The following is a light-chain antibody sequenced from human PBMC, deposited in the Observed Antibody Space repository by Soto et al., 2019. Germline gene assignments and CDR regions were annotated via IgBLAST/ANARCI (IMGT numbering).Light chain of an antibody. CDR1: SSDVGGYDY. CDR2: EVS. V-gene: IGLV2-14*01. CDR3: SSYSISTAYL. J-gene: IGLJ1*01. Sequence: QSVLTQPASVSGSPGQSITISCTGTSSDVGGYDYVSWYQLHPGKAPKLMVFEVSNRPSGVSYRFSGSKSANTASLTISGLQAEDEADYFCSSYSISTAYLFGTGTKV.